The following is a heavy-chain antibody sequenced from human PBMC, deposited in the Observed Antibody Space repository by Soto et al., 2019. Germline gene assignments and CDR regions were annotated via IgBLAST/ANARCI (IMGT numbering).Heavy chain of an antibody. Sequence: GGSLRLSCAASGFTVSSNYMSWVRQAPGKGLEWVSVIYSGGSTYYADSVKGRFTISRDNSKNTLYLQMNSLRAEDTAVYYCARVTWSNWNYDLLDYWGQGTLVTVSS. CDR1: GFTVSSNY. D-gene: IGHD1-7*01. J-gene: IGHJ4*02. CDR2: IYSGGST. V-gene: IGHV3-66*01. CDR3: ARVTWSNWNYDLLDY.